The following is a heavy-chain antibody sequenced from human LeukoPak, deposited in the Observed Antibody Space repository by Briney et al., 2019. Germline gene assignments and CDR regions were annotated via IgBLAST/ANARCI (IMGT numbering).Heavy chain of an antibody. Sequence: ASVKVSCKASGYTFTGYYMHWVRQAPGQGLEWMGWINPNSGGTNYAQKFQGRVTMTRDTPISTAYMELSRLRSDDTAVYYCARDLCDSSSWPYYYYYYMDVWGKGTTVTVSS. V-gene: IGHV1-2*02. J-gene: IGHJ6*03. CDR1: GYTFTGYY. CDR2: INPNSGGT. CDR3: ARDLCDSSSWPYYYYYYMDV. D-gene: IGHD6-13*01.